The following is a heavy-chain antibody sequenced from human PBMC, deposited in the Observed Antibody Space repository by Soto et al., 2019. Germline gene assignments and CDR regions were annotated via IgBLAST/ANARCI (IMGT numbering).Heavy chain of an antibody. CDR3: ARGTNGVGAECNVDI. J-gene: IGHJ3*02. D-gene: IGHD2-8*01. V-gene: IGHV1-69*04. Sequence: QVHLVQSGAEVRKPGSSVKVSCQVSGGTFRTYGIIWVRQAPGQGLEWMGRVIPILDVTDYAQKFQGRVTITADRSTNTAYMELSSQRSEDTAVYYCARGTNGVGAECNVDIWGQGTVVTVSS. CDR1: GGTFRTYG. CDR2: VIPILDVT.